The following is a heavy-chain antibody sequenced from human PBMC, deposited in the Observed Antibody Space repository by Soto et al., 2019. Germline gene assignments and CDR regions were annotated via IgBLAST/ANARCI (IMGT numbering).Heavy chain of an antibody. Sequence: QVQLVESGGGVVQPGRSLRLSCAASGFTFSSYGMHWVRQAPGKGLEWVAVIWYDGSNKYYADSVKGRFTISRDNSKNTLYLQMNSLRAEDTAVYYCARDLKNYYYYGMDVWGQGTTVTVSS. CDR3: ARDLKNYYYYGMDV. V-gene: IGHV3-33*01. J-gene: IGHJ6*02. CDR2: IWYDGSNK. CDR1: GFTFSSYG.